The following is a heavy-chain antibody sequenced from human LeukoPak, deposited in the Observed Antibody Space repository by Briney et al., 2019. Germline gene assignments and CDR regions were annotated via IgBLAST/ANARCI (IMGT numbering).Heavy chain of an antibody. CDR1: GFTFSSYA. V-gene: IGHV3-21*01. CDR3: AREIPVTPVCFDY. J-gene: IGHJ4*02. D-gene: IGHD2-21*01. CDR2: ISSSSSYI. Sequence: GGSLRLSCAASGFTFSSYAMHWVRQAPGKGLEWVSFISSSSSYIYYSDSVKGRFTISRDNAMNSLYLQMNSLRAEDTAVYYCAREIPVTPVCFDYWGQGTLVTVSS.